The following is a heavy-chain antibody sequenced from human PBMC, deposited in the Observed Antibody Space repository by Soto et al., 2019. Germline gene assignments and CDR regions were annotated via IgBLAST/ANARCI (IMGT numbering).Heavy chain of an antibody. CDR2: IKSKTDGGTT. V-gene: IGHV3-15*07. D-gene: IGHD3-3*01. CDR1: GFTFSNAW. Sequence: EVQLVESGGGLVKPGGSLRLSCAASGFTFSNAWMNWVRQAPGKGLEWVGRIKSKTDGGTTDYAAPVKGRFTISRDDSKNTLYLQRNSLKTEDTAVYYCTTVVDLRFLEWSRPEYWGQGTLVTVSS. J-gene: IGHJ4*02. CDR3: TTVVDLRFLEWSRPEY.